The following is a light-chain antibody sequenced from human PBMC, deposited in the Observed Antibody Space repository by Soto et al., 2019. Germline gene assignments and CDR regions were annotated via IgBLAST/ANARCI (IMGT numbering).Light chain of an antibody. Sequence: DIQMTQSPSSLSASVGVRVTITCRASQGISHYLAWYQQKPGKVPKLLIYAASTLQSVVPSRFSGSGSGTDFTLTISSLQPEDVATYYCQKYNSAPLTFGQGTKVEIK. CDR3: QKYNSAPLT. V-gene: IGKV1-27*01. CDR2: AAS. J-gene: IGKJ1*01. CDR1: QGISHY.